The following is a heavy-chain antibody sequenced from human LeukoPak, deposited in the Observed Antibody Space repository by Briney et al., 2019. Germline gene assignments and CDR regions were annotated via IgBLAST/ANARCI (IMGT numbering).Heavy chain of an antibody. V-gene: IGHV3-7*03. CDR2: IKEDGTET. CDR1: GFMFSSNW. J-gene: IGHJ4*02. Sequence: GGSLRLSCAASGFMFSSNWMSWVRLAPGKGLEWVANIKEDGTETYYVDSVKGRFTISRDNAKNSLYLQMNSLRVEDTAVYYCAREVFFQFDNWGQGALVTVSS. CDR3: AREVFFQFDN.